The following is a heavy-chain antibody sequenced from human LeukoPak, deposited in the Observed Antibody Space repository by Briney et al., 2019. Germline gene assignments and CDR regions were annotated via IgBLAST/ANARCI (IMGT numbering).Heavy chain of an antibody. D-gene: IGHD2-2*01. J-gene: IGHJ5*02. V-gene: IGHV1-2*06. CDR1: GDTFTGYY. CDR3: ARDNARHCFDP. CDR2: INPNSGGT. Sequence: ASVKVSCKASGDTFTGYYMHWVRQAPGRGLEWMGRINPNSGGTNYAQKFQGRVTMTRDTSISTAYMELSRLRSDDTAVYYCARDNARHCFDPWGQGTLVTVSS.